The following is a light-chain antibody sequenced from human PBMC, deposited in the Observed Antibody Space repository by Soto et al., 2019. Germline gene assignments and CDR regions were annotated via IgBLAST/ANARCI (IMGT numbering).Light chain of an antibody. Sequence: IVMTQSPDTMSVSPGEKATLSCRASQTVYNNLAWYQQKPGQAPRLLVYFASTRAAGIPARFSGSGSGTEFSLTISSLQSEDFALYYCQQYTAWPLTFGGGTKVET. J-gene: IGKJ4*01. CDR2: FAS. CDR3: QQYTAWPLT. V-gene: IGKV3-15*01. CDR1: QTVYNN.